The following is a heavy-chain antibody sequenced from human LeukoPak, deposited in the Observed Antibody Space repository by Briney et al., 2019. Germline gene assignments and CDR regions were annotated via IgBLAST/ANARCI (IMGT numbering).Heavy chain of an antibody. V-gene: IGHV3-30*01. D-gene: IGHD5-12*01. CDR2: ISYDGSNK. J-gene: IGHJ4*02. Sequence: PGGSLRLSCAASGFTFSSYAMHWVRQAPGKGLEWVAVISYDGSNKYYADSVKGRFTISRDNSKNTLYLQMNSLRAEDTAVYYCARDLTPGYSSPLGLWGQGTLVTVSS. CDR1: GFTFSSYA. CDR3: ARDLTPGYSSPLGL.